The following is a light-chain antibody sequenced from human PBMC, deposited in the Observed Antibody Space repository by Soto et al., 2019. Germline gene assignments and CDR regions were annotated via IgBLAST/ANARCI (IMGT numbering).Light chain of an antibody. CDR3: QQYDSSPKT. J-gene: IGKJ1*01. Sequence: EIVMTQSPAPLSVSPGERATPSCMASQSVSSNLAWYQQKPGQAPRLLIYGASTRATGIPARFSGSGSGTDCTLTISRLEPEDVAVYYCQQYDSSPKTFGQGTKVDIK. CDR2: GAS. CDR1: QSVSSN. V-gene: IGKV3-15*01.